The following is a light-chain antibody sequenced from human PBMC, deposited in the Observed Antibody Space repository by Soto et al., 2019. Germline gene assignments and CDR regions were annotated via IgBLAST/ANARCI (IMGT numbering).Light chain of an antibody. J-gene: IGKJ1*01. CDR1: QSISSW. V-gene: IGKV1-5*01. Sequence: DIQMTQSPSTLSASVGDSVTITCRASQSISSWLAWYQQKPGKAPKLLIYDASSLESGVPSRFSGSGSGTEFTLTISSLQRDDFATYYCQQYNSYWTFGQGTKVDIK. CDR2: DAS. CDR3: QQYNSYWT.